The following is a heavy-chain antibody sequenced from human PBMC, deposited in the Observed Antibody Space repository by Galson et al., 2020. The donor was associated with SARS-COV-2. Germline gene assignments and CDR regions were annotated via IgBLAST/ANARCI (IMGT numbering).Heavy chain of an antibody. CDR1: GFTFSNYV. D-gene: IGHD1-26*01. J-gene: IGHJ4*02. V-gene: IGHV3-30*04. CDR3: ARGGEWELPCYFDY. Sequence: GGSLRLSCAASGFTFSNYVMNWVRQAPGKGPEWVAVISHDGSNSFYADSLKGRFTISRDNSKSTLYLQMNSLRAEDTAVYYCARGGEWELPCYFDYWGQGTLVTVSS. CDR2: ISHDGSNS.